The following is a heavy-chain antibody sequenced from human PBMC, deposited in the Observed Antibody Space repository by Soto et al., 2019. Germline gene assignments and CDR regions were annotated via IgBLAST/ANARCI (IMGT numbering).Heavy chain of an antibody. Sequence: GSLRLSCAASGFTFSSYEMNWVRQAPGKGLEWVSYISSSGSTIYYADSVKGRFTISRDNAKNSLYLQMNSLRAEDTAVYYCARIEGTYDFWSGWGQGTLVTVSS. J-gene: IGHJ4*02. V-gene: IGHV3-48*03. CDR3: ARIEGTYDFWSG. CDR1: GFTFSSYE. D-gene: IGHD3-3*01. CDR2: ISSSGSTI.